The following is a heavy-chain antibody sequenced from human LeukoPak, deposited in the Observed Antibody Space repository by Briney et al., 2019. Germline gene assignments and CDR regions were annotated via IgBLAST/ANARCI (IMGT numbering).Heavy chain of an antibody. D-gene: IGHD6-19*01. V-gene: IGHV3-74*03. CDR1: GFTFSTYW. CDR3: ARPISSGSIDY. CDR2: ITTDGSST. Sequence: PGGSLRLSCAASGFTFSTYWMHWVRQGPGKGLLWVSRITTDGSSTKYADSAKGRFTISRDNAKNTLYLQMNSLRAEDTAVYYCARPISSGSIDYWGQGTLVIVSS. J-gene: IGHJ4*02.